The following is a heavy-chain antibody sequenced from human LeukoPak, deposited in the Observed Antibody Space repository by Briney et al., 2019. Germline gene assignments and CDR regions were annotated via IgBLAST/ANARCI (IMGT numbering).Heavy chain of an antibody. D-gene: IGHD6-13*01. Sequence: GGSLRLSCAASGFTFSSYGMHWVRQAPGKGLEWVAFTRFDGSNKYYADSVKGRFTVSRDNSRNTLYLQMNSLRTEDTAVYYCGKSLSGYSSSWYCFDCWGQGTLVTVSS. V-gene: IGHV3-30*02. CDR3: GKSLSGYSSSWYCFDC. J-gene: IGHJ4*02. CDR1: GFTFSSYG. CDR2: TRFDGSNK.